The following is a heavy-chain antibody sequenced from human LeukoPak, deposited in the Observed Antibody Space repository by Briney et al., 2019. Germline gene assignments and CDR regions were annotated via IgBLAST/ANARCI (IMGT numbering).Heavy chain of an antibody. Sequence: SETLSLTCTVSGGSISSDGYYWSWIRQHPGKGLEWIGYIYYSGITYYNLSLKSRVTISVDTSKNQFSLKVSSVTAADTAVYYCARLRYTTGWYPFDSWGQGTLVTVS. D-gene: IGHD6-19*01. CDR1: GGSISSDGYY. J-gene: IGHJ4*02. CDR3: ARLRYTTGWYPFDS. CDR2: IYYSGIT. V-gene: IGHV4-31*03.